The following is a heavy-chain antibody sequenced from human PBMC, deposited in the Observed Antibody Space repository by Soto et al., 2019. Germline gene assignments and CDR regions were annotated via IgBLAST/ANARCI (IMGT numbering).Heavy chain of an antibody. Sequence: ASVKVAGKASGYTFIGYGISWVRQAPGQGLEWMGWISAYNCNTNYAQKLQGRVTMTTDTSTSTAYMELRSLISDDTAVYYCVRDPSAIFGVVMYARYYYYGMDVWRQGTTVTVSS. CDR1: GYTFIGYG. CDR2: ISAYNCNT. CDR3: VRDPSAIFGVVMYARYYYYGMDV. V-gene: IGHV1-18*01. J-gene: IGHJ6*02. D-gene: IGHD3-3*01.